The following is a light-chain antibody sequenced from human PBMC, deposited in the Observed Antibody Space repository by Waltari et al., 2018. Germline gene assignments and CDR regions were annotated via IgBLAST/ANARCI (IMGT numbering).Light chain of an antibody. Sequence: QSALTQPRSVSGSPGQSVTISCTGTSSDVGAYNYVSWYQQHPGKAPKLIICDVNERPSGGPDRFSGSKSGNTASLTSSGLQAEDEADYYCCSYAGIYTPYVFGTETKVTVL. J-gene: IGLJ1*01. CDR3: CSYAGIYTPYV. CDR1: SSDVGAYNY. CDR2: DVN. V-gene: IGLV2-11*01.